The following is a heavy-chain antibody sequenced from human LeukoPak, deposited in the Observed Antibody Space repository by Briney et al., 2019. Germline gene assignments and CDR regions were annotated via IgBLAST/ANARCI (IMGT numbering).Heavy chain of an antibody. Sequence: GGSLRLSCAASGFTFSAYAMTWIRQAPGKGLEWVSSIGSGGSGANYIQSVRGRFVISRDNSKKTLYLQMSSLRADDTAVYYCAKYIVPTATRTFDSWGQGTLVTVSS. CDR1: GFTFSAYA. D-gene: IGHD5-12*01. CDR3: AKYIVPTATRTFDS. V-gene: IGHV3-23*01. CDR2: IGSGGSGA. J-gene: IGHJ4*02.